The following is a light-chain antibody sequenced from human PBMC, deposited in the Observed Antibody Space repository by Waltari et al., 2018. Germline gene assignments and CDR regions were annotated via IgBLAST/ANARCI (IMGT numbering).Light chain of an antibody. V-gene: IGKV1-6*01. CDR3: QQGYNYPRT. CDR1: QGIGNN. J-gene: IGKJ1*01. Sequence: IQMTQSPSSLSASVGDTVTITCQASQGIGNNLNWYQQKPGKATKLLIYRASTFQSGIPYRFSVSGSGTDFTLTISSLQPEDFATYYCQQGYNYPRTFGQGTKVEIK. CDR2: RAS.